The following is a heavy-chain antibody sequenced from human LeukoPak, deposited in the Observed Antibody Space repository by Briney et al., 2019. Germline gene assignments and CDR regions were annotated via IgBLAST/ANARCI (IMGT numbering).Heavy chain of an antibody. Sequence: GGSLRLSCAASGFTFSSYAMHWVRQAPGKGLEWVAVISYDGSNKYYADSVKGRFTISRDNSKNTLYLQMNSLRAEDTAVHYCARDGYSNYLFDYWGQGTLVTVSS. CDR1: GFTFSSYA. V-gene: IGHV3-30*04. J-gene: IGHJ4*02. CDR3: ARDGYSNYLFDY. CDR2: ISYDGSNK. D-gene: IGHD4-11*01.